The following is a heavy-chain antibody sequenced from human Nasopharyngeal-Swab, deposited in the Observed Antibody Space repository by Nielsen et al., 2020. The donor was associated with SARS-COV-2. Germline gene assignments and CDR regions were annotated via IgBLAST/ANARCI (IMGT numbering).Heavy chain of an antibody. J-gene: IGHJ3*02. CDR1: GGSISSYY. Sequence: SETLSLTCTVSGGSISSYYWSWIRQPPGKGLEWIGYIYYSGSTYYNPSLKSRVTISVDTSKNQFSLKLSSVTAADTAVYYCARARGVMIVVRGAFDIWGQGTMVTVSS. CDR3: ARARGVMIVVRGAFDI. CDR2: IYYSGST. V-gene: IGHV4-59*12. D-gene: IGHD3-22*01.